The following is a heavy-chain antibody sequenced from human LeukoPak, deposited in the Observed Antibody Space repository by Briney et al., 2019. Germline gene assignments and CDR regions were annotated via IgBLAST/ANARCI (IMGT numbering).Heavy chain of an antibody. D-gene: IGHD6-13*01. J-gene: IGHJ4*02. CDR3: ARAAEISALDN. CDR1: GFRFSSYW. Sequence: GGSLRLSCEASGFRFSSYWMSWVRQAPGKGLEWVATIKQYGSGKYYVDSVKGRFTISRDNAKKSLFLQMDSLRGEDTAVYYCARAAEISALDNWGQGTLVTVSS. V-gene: IGHV3-7*05. CDR2: IKQYGSGK.